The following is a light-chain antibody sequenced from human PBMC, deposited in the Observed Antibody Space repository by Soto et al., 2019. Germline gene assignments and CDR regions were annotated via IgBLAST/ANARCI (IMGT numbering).Light chain of an antibody. CDR2: ANG. J-gene: IGLJ1*01. V-gene: IGLV1-40*01. CDR1: SSNIGAGYD. Sequence: QSALTQPPSVSGAPGQRVTISCTGSSSNIGAGYDVHWYQQLPGTAPKLLIYANGNRPSGVPDRFSGSKSGTSASLAITGLQAEDEADYYCQSYDRSLSGYDLGTGTKVTVL. CDR3: QSYDRSLSGYD.